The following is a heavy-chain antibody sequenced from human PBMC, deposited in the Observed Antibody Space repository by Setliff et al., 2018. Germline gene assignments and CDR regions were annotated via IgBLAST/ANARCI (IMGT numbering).Heavy chain of an antibody. J-gene: IGHJ3*02. Sequence: SETLSLTCTVSGGSISSSSYYWGWIRQPPGKGLEWIGSIYYSGSTYYNPSLKSRVTISVDTSKNQFSLKLSSVTAADTAVYYCARESRGDRGDYGSGELLDAFDIWGQGTMVTVSS. CDR2: IYYSGST. CDR1: GGSISSSSYY. CDR3: ARESRGDRGDYGSGELLDAFDI. V-gene: IGHV4-39*07. D-gene: IGHD3-10*01.